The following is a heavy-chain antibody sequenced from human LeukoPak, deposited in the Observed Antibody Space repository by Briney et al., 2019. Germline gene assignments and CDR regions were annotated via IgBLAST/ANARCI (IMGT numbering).Heavy chain of an antibody. V-gene: IGHV4-31*03. J-gene: IGHJ5*02. D-gene: IGHD6-6*01. CDR1: GGSISSGGYY. CDR2: IYYSGST. Sequence: SETLSLTCTVSGGSISSGGYYWSCIRQHPGEGLEWIGYIYYSGSTYYNPSLKRRVTISVDTSKNQFSLKLSSVTAADTAVYYCASYGYSSSLPNWFDPWGQGTLVTVSS. CDR3: ASYGYSSSLPNWFDP.